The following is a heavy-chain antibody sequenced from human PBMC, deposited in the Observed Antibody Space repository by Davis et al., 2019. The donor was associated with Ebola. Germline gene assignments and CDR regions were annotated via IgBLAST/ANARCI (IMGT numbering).Heavy chain of an antibody. Sequence: GESLKISCAASGFIFRNYAMHWVRQAPGKGLEWVAVVSHSERERFYADPVKGRFTISRDNSENTLYLQMNSLTADDTSVYYCARAGFDEVLDYWGQGTPVTVSS. CDR1: GFIFRNYA. D-gene: IGHD3-3*01. CDR2: VSHSERER. CDR3: ARAGFDEVLDY. J-gene: IGHJ4*02. V-gene: IGHV3-30*04.